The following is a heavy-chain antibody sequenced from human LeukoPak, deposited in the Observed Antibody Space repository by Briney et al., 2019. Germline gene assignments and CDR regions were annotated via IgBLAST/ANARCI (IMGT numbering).Heavy chain of an antibody. CDR3: ARRGVDYYGSGSLHNWFDP. CDR1: GYTFTGYY. V-gene: IGHV1-2*02. Sequence: ASGKVSCKASGYTFTGYYMHWVRQAPGQGLKWMGWINPNSGGTNYAQKFQGRVTMTRDTSISTAYMELSRLRSDDTAVYYCARRGVDYYGSGSLHNWFDPWGQGTLVTVSS. CDR2: INPNSGGT. J-gene: IGHJ5*02. D-gene: IGHD3-10*01.